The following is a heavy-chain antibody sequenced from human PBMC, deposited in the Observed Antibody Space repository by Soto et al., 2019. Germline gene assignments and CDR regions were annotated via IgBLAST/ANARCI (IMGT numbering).Heavy chain of an antibody. J-gene: IGHJ5*02. CDR1: GYSFTDYY. CDR3: ARVEAPGWFDP. Sequence: QVHLVQSGAEVKKPGASVKVSCKASGYSFTDYYMHWVRQAPGQGLEWMGWINTKTGGTNYAQRVQGRVTMTGDTSINTAYMELSRLRTDDTAVYYCARVEAPGWFDPWGQGTVVTVSS. V-gene: IGHV1-2*02. CDR2: INTKTGGT.